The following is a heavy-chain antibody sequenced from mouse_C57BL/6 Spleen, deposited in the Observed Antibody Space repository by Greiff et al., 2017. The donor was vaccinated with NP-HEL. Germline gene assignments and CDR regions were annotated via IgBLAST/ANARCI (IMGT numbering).Heavy chain of an antibody. CDR2: IYPGDGDT. CDR1: GYAFSSSW. CDR3: ARPLLGGYFDV. V-gene: IGHV1-82*01. J-gene: IGHJ1*03. D-gene: IGHD1-1*01. Sequence: QVHVKQSGPELVKPGASVKISCKASGYAFSSSWMNWVKQRPGKGLEWIGRIYPGDGDTNYNGKFKGKATLTADKSSSTAYMQLSSLTSEDSAVYFCARPLLGGYFDVWGTGTTVTVSS.